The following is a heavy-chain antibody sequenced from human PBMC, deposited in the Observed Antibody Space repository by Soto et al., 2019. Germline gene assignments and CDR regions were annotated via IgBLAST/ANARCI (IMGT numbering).Heavy chain of an antibody. CDR3: VRVGCYDGSGYNAFVI. Sequence: QVQLQESGPGLVKPSQTLSLTCTVSGGSISSGGYYWSWIRQHPGKGLEWIGYIYYSGSTYYNPSLKSRVNISIDTSKNQFSLKLSSVTAADTAVYYCVRVGCYDGSGYNAFVIWGQGTMVTVSS. D-gene: IGHD3-22*01. CDR2: IYYSGST. J-gene: IGHJ3*02. V-gene: IGHV4-31*03. CDR1: GGSISSGGYY.